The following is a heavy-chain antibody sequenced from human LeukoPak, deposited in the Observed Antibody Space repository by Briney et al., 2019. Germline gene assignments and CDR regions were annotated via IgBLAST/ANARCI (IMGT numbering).Heavy chain of an antibody. CDR1: GGSISSGGYY. V-gene: IGHV4-30-2*01. CDR3: ARVPENSSSVDY. J-gene: IGHJ4*02. Sequence: PSQTLSLTCTVSGGSISSGGYYWSWIRQPPGKGLEWIGYIYHSGSTYYNPSLKSRVTISVDRSKNQFSLKLSSVTAADTAVYYCARVPENSSSVDYWGQGTLVTVSS. D-gene: IGHD6-13*01. CDR2: IYHSGST.